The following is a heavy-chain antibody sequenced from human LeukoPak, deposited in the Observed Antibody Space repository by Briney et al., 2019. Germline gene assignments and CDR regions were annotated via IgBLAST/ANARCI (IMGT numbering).Heavy chain of an antibody. CDR3: ARDRNIVLMVYAMAYAFEI. D-gene: IGHD2-8*01. CDR2: IKQDGSEK. CDR1: GFTFSSYW. Sequence: GGSLRLSCAASGFTFSSYWRSWVRQAPGKGLEWVANIKQDGSEKYYVDSVKGRFTISRDNAKNSLYLQMNSLRAEDTAVYYCARDRNIVLMVYAMAYAFEIWGPGTMVTVSS. V-gene: IGHV3-7*01. J-gene: IGHJ3*02.